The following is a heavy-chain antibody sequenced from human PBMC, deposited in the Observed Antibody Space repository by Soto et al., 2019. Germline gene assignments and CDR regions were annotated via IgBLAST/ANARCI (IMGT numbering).Heavy chain of an antibody. D-gene: IGHD2-21*02. CDR1: GFSLSTSGVG. Sequence: QITLKESGPTLVKPTQTLTLTCTFSGFSLSTSGVGVGWIRQPPGKALEWLALIYWDDDKRYSPSLKSRLTITKDTSKNQVVLTMTNMDPVDTATYHCAQRQTYWGGNCYSGFDYWGQGTLVTVSS. V-gene: IGHV2-5*02. CDR3: AQRQTYWGGNCYSGFDY. J-gene: IGHJ4*02. CDR2: IYWDDDK.